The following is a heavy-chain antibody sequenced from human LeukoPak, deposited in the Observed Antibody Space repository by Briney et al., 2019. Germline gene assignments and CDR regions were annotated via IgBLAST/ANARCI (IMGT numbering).Heavy chain of an antibody. CDR1: GGSISSYY. CDR2: IYYSGST. J-gene: IGHJ4*02. V-gene: IGHV4-59*08. D-gene: IGHD5-18*01. CDR3: ARASTQPRRGYSYGYLPDY. Sequence: SETLSLTCTVSGGSISSYYWSWIRQPPGKGLEWIGYIYYSGSTNYNPSLKSRVTISVDTSKNQFSLKLSPVTAADTAVYYCARASTQPRRGYSYGYLPDYWGQGTLVTVSS.